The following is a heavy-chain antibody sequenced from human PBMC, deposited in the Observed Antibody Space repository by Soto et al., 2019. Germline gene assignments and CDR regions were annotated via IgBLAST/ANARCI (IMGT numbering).Heavy chain of an antibody. CDR3: ARDGGYGHDAFDI. V-gene: IGHV1-18*01. CDR1: GYTFTSND. Sequence: GASVKVSCKAAGYTFTSNDINWVRQATGQRLERMGWISAYNGNTNYAQKLQGRVTMTTDTSTSTAYMELRSLRSDDTAVYYCARDGGYGHDAFDIWGQGTMVTVSS. J-gene: IGHJ3*02. D-gene: IGHD5-12*01. CDR2: ISAYNGNT.